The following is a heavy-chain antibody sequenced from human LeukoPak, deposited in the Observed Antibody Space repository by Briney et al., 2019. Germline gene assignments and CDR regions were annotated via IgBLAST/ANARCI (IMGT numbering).Heavy chain of an antibody. CDR3: TRQAYYYGSGSYPSLTY. V-gene: IGHV3-73*01. CDR1: GFTFSGSA. J-gene: IGHJ4*02. CDR2: IRSKANSYAT. Sequence: PGGSLRLSCAASGFTFSGSAMHWVRQASGKGLEWVGRIRSKANSYATAYAASVKGRFTISRDDSKNTAYLQMSSLKTEDTAVYYCTRQAYYYGSGSYPSLTYWGQGTLVTVSS. D-gene: IGHD3-10*01.